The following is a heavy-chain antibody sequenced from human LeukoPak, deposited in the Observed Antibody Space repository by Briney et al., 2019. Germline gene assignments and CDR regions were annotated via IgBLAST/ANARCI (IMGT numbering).Heavy chain of an antibody. Sequence: GGSLRLSCAASGFTFSSYAMSWVRQAPGKGLEWVSAISGSGGSTYYADSVKGRFTISRDNSKNTLYLQVNSLRAEDTAVYYCAKVQSAGGWEPNDYWGQGSLVTVSS. J-gene: IGHJ4*02. V-gene: IGHV3-23*01. D-gene: IGHD1-26*01. CDR2: ISGSGGST. CDR3: AKVQSAGGWEPNDY. CDR1: GFTFSSYA.